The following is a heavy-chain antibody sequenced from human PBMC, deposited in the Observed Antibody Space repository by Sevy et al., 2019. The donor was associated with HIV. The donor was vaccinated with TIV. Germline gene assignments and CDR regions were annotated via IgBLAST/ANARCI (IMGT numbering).Heavy chain of an antibody. CDR2: FSFGCGRI. V-gene: IGHV3-23*01. CDR3: AREGCTKPNDD. Sequence: GGSLRLSCEASGFTFSKYSMSWVRQAPGKGLEWVSTFSFGCGRINYADSVKGRFTISRDDSKNTLYLQMNSLRAEDTAVYDGAREGCTKPNDDWGQGTLVTVSS. D-gene: IGHD2-8*01. CDR1: GFTFSKYS. J-gene: IGHJ4*02.